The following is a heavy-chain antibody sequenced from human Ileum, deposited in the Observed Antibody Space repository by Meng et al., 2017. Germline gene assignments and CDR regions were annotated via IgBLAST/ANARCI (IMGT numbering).Heavy chain of an antibody. J-gene: IGHJ4*02. CDR2: IYWDDDK. CDR3: AHSYYYDSSGYYQLFDY. V-gene: IGHV2-5*02. Sequence: QVTLKRACPMPVNPTQTLTLTCTFSGFSLSTSGVGVGWIRQPPGKALEWLALIYWDDDKRYSPSLKSRLTITKDTSKNQVVLTMTNMDPVDTATYYCAHSYYYDSSGYYQLFDYWGQGTLVTVSS. D-gene: IGHD3-22*01. CDR1: GFSLSTSGVG.